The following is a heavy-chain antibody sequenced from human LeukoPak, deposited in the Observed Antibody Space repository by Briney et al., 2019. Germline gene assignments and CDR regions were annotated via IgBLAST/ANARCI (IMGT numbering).Heavy chain of an antibody. CDR1: GYTFTSYG. D-gene: IGHD3-10*01. CDR2: ISAYNGNT. J-gene: IGHJ6*02. V-gene: IGHV1-18*01. CDR3: ARDGSGSYYYYYYYGMDV. Sequence: ASVKVSCKASGYTFTSYGISWVRQAPGQGLEWMGWISAYNGNTNYAQKLQGRVTITRDTSASTAYMELSSLRSEDTAVYYRARDGSGSYYYYYYYGMDVWGQGTTVTVSS.